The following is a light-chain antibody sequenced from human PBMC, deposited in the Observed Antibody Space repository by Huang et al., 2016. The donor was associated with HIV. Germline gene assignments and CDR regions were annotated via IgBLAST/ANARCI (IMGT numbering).Light chain of an antibody. CDR2: SAS. V-gene: IGKV1-6*01. J-gene: IGKJ2*01. Sequence: AIQMTQSPSSLSASVGDRVTITCRARQGIPNDLGWYQKKPGKAPRLLVYSASTLQPGVPSRFSGGGSGTQFPLTVSSLQPEDFATYYCLQNYNYPYTFGQGTKLEIK. CDR1: QGIPND. CDR3: LQNYNYPYT.